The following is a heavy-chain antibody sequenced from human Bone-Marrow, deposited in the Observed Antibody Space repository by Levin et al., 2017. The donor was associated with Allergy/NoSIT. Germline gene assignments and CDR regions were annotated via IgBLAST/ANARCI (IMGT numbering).Heavy chain of an antibody. CDR1: GFTFSSYW. CDR3: ARGECISTSCYARGWFDP. J-gene: IGHJ5*02. V-gene: IGHV3-74*01. D-gene: IGHD2-2*01. CDR2: INSDGSST. Sequence: LSLTCAASGFTFSSYWMHWVRQAPGKGLVWVSRINSDGSSTSYADSVKGRFTISRDNAKNTLYLQMNSLRAEDTAVYYCARGECISTSCYARGWFDPWGQGTLVTVSS.